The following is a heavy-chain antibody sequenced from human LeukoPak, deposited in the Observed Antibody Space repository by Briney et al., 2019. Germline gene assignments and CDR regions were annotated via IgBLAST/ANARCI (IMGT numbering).Heavy chain of an antibody. CDR2: TYYSGST. V-gene: IGHV4-39*01. CDR3: TGVAVAGNTDY. D-gene: IGHD6-19*01. CDR1: GGSISSSSYY. J-gene: IGHJ4*02. Sequence: KPSETLFLTCTVSGGSISSSSYYWGWIRQPPGKGLEWIGSTYYSGSTYYNPSLKSRVTISVDTSKNQFSLKLSSVTAADTAVYYCTGVAVAGNTDYWGQGTLVTVSS.